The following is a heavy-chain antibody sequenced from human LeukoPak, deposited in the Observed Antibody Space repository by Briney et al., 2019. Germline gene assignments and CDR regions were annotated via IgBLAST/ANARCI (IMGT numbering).Heavy chain of an antibody. J-gene: IGHJ4*02. CDR1: GYTFTSYC. V-gene: IGHV1-18*01. CDR3: ARALYSNYVLGLYYLDY. CDR2: IDTYNGNT. D-gene: IGHD4-11*01. Sequence: GASVKVSCKASGYTFTSYCFSWVRQAPGQGLEWMGWIDTYNGNTNYAQRFQGRVTVTTDTSTSTAYMELRSLRSDDTAVYYCARALYSNYVLGLYYLDYWGQGTLVTVSS.